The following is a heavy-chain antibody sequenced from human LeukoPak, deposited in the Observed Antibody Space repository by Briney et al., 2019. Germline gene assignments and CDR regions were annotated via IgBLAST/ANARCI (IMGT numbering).Heavy chain of an antibody. V-gene: IGHV3-23*01. J-gene: IGHJ4*02. CDR1: GFSLSRYA. CDR2: IGDSGGST. Sequence: GASLRHSCAVSGFSLSRYAMSWVRKAPGKGLEWVSAIGDSGGSTYYADSVKGRFTISRDNSRNTLYLQMNTLRAEDTAVYYCAKCRGSSWSDYFDYWGQGTLVTVSS. D-gene: IGHD6-13*01. CDR3: AKCRGSSWSDYFDY.